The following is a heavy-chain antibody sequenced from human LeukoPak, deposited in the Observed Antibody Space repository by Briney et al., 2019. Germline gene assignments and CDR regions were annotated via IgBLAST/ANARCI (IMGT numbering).Heavy chain of an antibody. J-gene: IGHJ4*02. Sequence: PGGSLRLSCAASGFTFSSYSMNWVRQAPGKGLEWVSSISSSSSSYIYYADSVKGRFTISRDNAKNSLYLQMNSLRAEDTAVYYCARAKDSSSPPLDYWGQGTLVTVSS. CDR1: GFTFSSYS. V-gene: IGHV3-21*01. CDR3: ARAKDSSSPPLDY. D-gene: IGHD6-6*01. CDR2: ISSSSSSYI.